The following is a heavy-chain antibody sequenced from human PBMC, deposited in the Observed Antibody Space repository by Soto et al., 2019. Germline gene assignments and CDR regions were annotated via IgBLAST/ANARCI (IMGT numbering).Heavy chain of an antibody. V-gene: IGHV4-39*01. CDR1: GGSISSSSYY. CDR3: ARNHGWPGGGNWFDP. D-gene: IGHD2-8*02. Sequence: SETLSLTCTVSGGSISSSSYYWGWIRQPPGKGLEWIGSIYYSGSTYYNPSLKSRVTISVDTSKNQFSLKLSSVTAADTAVYYCARNHGWPGGGNWFDPWGQGTLVTVSS. J-gene: IGHJ5*02. CDR2: IYYSGST.